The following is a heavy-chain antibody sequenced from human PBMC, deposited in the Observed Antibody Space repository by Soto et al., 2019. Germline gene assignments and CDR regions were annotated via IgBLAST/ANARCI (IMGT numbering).Heavy chain of an antibody. V-gene: IGHV3-15*07. Sequence: GGSLRLSCAASGFTFSNAWMNWVRQAPGKGLEWVGRIKSKTDGGTTDYAAPVKGRFTISRDDSKNTLYLQMNSLKTEDTAVYYCTTKTIKTPHNEKKTRAGRVDYWGQGTLVTVSS. D-gene: IGHD1-1*01. CDR3: TTKTIKTPHNEKKTRAGRVDY. J-gene: IGHJ4*02. CDR1: GFTFSNAW. CDR2: IKSKTDGGTT.